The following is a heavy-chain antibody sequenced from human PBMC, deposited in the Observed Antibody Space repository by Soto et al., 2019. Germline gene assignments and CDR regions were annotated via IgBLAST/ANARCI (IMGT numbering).Heavy chain of an antibody. J-gene: IGHJ4*02. CDR1: ASSIRDNY. Sequence: SETLSLTCTVSASSIRDNYWNWIRLPPGKGLEWIGNIYYGGSTNFNPSLKSRATISIDTSKNRFSLKLSSVTAADTAVYYCAKSYYDIVTGYFHYFDYWGQGSLVTVS. CDR2: IYYGGST. CDR3: AKSYYDIVTGYFHYFDY. V-gene: IGHV4-59*01. D-gene: IGHD3-9*01.